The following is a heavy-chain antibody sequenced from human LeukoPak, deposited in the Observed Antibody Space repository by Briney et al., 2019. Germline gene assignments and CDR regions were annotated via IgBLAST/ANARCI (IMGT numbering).Heavy chain of an antibody. CDR3: ARDHRWYCSGGSCYSSAFDI. CDR1: GFTFSSYS. D-gene: IGHD2-15*01. V-gene: IGHV3-21*01. Sequence: GGSLRLSCAASGFTFSSYSMNWVRQAPGKGLEWVSSISSSSSYIYYADSVKGRFTISRDNSKNTLYLQMNSLRAEDTAVYYCARDHRWYCSGGSCYSSAFDIWGQGTMVTVSS. J-gene: IGHJ3*02. CDR2: ISSSSSYI.